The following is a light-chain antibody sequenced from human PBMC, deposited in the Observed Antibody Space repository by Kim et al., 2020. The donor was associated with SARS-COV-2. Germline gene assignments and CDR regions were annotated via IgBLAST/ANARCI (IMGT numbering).Light chain of an antibody. V-gene: IGKV3-20*01. CDR3: QQYGSSPLT. J-gene: IGKJ4*01. CDR1: RGLSSSY. Sequence: SPGERAPLSVRASRGLSSSYLAWYQQNPGHAPRLLIYGASSRATGIPDRFSGSGSGTDFTLTISRLEPEDFAVYYCQQYGSSPLTFGGGTKVDIK. CDR2: GAS.